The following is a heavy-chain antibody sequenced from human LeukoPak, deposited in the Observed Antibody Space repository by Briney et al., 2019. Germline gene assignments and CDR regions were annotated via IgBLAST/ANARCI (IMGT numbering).Heavy chain of an antibody. V-gene: IGHV3-11*01. D-gene: IGHD3-10*01. CDR3: ARDFGRQFDY. Sequence: VSYISSSGSTIYYADSVKGRFTISRDNAKNSLYLQMNSLRAEDTAVYYCARDFGRQFDYWGQGTLVTVSS. J-gene: IGHJ4*02. CDR2: ISSSGSTI.